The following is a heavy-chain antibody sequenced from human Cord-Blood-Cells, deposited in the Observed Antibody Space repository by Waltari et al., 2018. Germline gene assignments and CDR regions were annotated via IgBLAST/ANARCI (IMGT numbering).Heavy chain of an antibody. Sequence: QVQLVQSGAEVKKPGSSVKVSCEGAGYTYTGYYMNWVRQAPGQGLEWMGWINPNSGGTNYAQKFQGRVTMTRDTSISTAYMELSRLRSDDTAVYYCARDYGGFDYWGQGTLVTVSS. CDR3: ARDYGGFDY. CDR1: GYTYTGYY. D-gene: IGHD3-10*01. J-gene: IGHJ4*02. CDR2: INPNSGGT. V-gene: IGHV1-2*02.